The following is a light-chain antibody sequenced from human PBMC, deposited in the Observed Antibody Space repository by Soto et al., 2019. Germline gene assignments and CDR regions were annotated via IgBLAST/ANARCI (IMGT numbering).Light chain of an antibody. Sequence: DIQLTQSPSFLSASVGDRVTITCRASQGISSYLAWYQQKPGKAPKHLIYAASTLQSGVPSRFSGSGSGTEFTLTISSLQPGDFATYYCQQLTSYPWTFGQGTKVEIK. CDR2: AAS. J-gene: IGKJ1*01. CDR1: QGISSY. CDR3: QQLTSYPWT. V-gene: IGKV1-9*01.